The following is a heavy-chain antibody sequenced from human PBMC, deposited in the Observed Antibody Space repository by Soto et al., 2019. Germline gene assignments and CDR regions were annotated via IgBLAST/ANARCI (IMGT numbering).Heavy chain of an antibody. J-gene: IGHJ3*02. CDR3: ASARPSKSYSSRGAFDI. V-gene: IGHV4-34*01. CDR1: GGSFSGYY. Sequence: QVQLQQWGAGLLKPSETLSLTCAVYGGSFSGYYWSWIRQPPGKGLEWIGEINHSGSTNYNTSLKSRVTISVDTCKNQFSVMLSSVTAADTAVYYCASARPSKSYSSRGAFDIWGQGTMVTVSS. CDR2: INHSGST. D-gene: IGHD6-13*01.